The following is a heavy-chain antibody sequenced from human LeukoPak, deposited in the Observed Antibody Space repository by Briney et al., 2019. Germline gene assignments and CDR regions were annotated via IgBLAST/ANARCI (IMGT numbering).Heavy chain of an antibody. V-gene: IGHV3-23*01. J-gene: IGHJ4*02. Sequence: GSLRLSCAPSGFTFSSYAMSWVRQAPGKGLEWVSAISGSGGSTYYADSVKGRFTISRDNSKNTLYLQMNSLRAEDTAVYYCAKDIGDYHLPDYWGQGTLVTVSS. D-gene: IGHD4-17*01. CDR2: ISGSGGST. CDR1: GFTFSSYA. CDR3: AKDIGDYHLPDY.